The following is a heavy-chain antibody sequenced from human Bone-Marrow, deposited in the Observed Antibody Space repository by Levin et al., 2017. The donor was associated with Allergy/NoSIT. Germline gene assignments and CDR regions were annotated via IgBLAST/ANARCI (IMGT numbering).Heavy chain of an antibody. D-gene: IGHD3-22*01. CDR2: INSDGSST. CDR1: GFTFSSYW. J-gene: IGHJ4*02. V-gene: IGHV3-74*01. CDR3: ARAPVSVVVIKGGFDY. Sequence: GESLKISCAASGFTFSSYWMHWVRQAPGKGLVWVSRINSDGSSTSYADSVKGRFTISRDNAKNTLYLQMNRLRAEDTAVYYCARAPVSVVVIKGGFDYWGQGTLVTVSS.